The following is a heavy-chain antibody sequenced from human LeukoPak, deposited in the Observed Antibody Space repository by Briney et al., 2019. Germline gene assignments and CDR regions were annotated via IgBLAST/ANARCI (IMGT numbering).Heavy chain of an antibody. Sequence: GGSLRLSCAASGFPFSSYAMSWVRQAPGKGLEWVSSINGIGASTRYADSVKGRFTISRDNAKNTLSLQMTSLRAEDTAVYYCADGAYRAKLGYWGQGTLVTVSS. CDR1: GFPFSSYA. D-gene: IGHD3-16*02. CDR2: INGIGAST. J-gene: IGHJ4*02. CDR3: ADGAYRAKLGY. V-gene: IGHV3-23*01.